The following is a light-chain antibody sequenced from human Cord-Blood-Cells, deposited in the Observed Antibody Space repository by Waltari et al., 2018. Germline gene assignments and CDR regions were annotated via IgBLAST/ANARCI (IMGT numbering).Light chain of an antibody. J-gene: IGKJ4*01. CDR3: QQYNNWPPLT. Sequence: EIVMTQSPATRSVCPGERATLSCRASQSVSSNLAWYQQKPGQAPRLLIYGASTSATGIPARFSGSGSGTEFTLTISSLQSEDFAVYYCQQYNNWPPLTFGGGTKVEIK. CDR1: QSVSSN. V-gene: IGKV3-15*01. CDR2: GAS.